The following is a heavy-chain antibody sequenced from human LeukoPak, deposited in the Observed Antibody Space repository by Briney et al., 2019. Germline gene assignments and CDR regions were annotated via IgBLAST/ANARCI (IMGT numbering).Heavy chain of an antibody. D-gene: IGHD3-10*01. V-gene: IGHV4-39*01. Sequence: SETPSLTCTVSGGSISSSSYYWGWIRQPPGKGLEWIGSIYYSGSTYYNPSLKSRVTISVDASKNQFSLKLSSVTAADTAVYYCARHGYYGSGSKGSHANGMDVWGQGTTVTVSS. CDR3: ARHGYYGSGSKGSHANGMDV. CDR2: IYYSGST. J-gene: IGHJ6*02. CDR1: GGSISSSSYY.